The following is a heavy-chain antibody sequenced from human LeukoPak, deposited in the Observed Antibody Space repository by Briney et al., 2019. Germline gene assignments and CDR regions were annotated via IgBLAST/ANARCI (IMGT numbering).Heavy chain of an antibody. D-gene: IGHD5-24*01. CDR2: INPNSGGT. J-gene: IGHJ4*02. Sequence: GASVKVSCKASGYTFTGYYMHWVRQAPGQGLEWMGRINPNSGGTNYAQKFQGRVTMTRDTSISTAYMELSRLRSDDTAVYYCARATRWLQGIFIDYWGQGTLVTVSS. V-gene: IGHV1-2*06. CDR3: ARATRWLQGIFIDY. CDR1: GYTFTGYY.